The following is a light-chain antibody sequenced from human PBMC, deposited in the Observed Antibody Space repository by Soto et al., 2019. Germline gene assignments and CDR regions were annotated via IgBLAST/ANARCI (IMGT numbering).Light chain of an antibody. CDR3: CSYAGSWAWV. CDR2: DVS. J-gene: IGLJ3*02. V-gene: IGLV2-11*01. CDR1: SSDVGGYNY. Sequence: QSALTQPRSVSGSPGQSVTISCTGTSSDVGGYNYVSWYQQHPGKAPKLMIYDVSKRPSGVPDRFSGSKSGNTASLTISGLQAEDEADYYCCSYAGSWAWVFGGGTKLTVL.